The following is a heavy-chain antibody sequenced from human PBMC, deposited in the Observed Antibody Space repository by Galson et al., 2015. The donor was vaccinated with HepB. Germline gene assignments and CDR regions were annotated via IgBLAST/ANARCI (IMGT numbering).Heavy chain of an antibody. CDR2: IIPVFGTP. Sequence: SVKVSCKASGDSFSKYAINWVRQAPGQGLEWMGGIIPVFGTPNYAQRFQHRLTITADESTSTAYMELRSLRSEDTAVYYCAIVFSGDPSFQDLFYWGRGTLVTVSS. CDR3: AIVFSGDPSFQDLFY. D-gene: IGHD3-3*01. J-gene: IGHJ4*02. V-gene: IGHV1-69*13. CDR1: GDSFSKYA.